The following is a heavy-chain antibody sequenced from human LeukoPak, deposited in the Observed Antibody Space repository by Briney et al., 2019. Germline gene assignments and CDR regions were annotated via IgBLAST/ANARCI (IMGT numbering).Heavy chain of an antibody. CDR3: TRGGDDYGMDV. D-gene: IGHD3-16*01. J-gene: IGHJ6*02. CDR1: GFTFGGYA. V-gene: IGHV3-49*04. CDR2: IRSSAYGGTT. Sequence: PGGSLRLSCTASGFTFGGYAMGWVRQAPGKGLQWVSFIRSSAYGGTTEYAASVKGRFTISRDDSKNIAYLQMNSLKTEDTAVYYCTRGGDDYGMDVWGQGTTVTVSS.